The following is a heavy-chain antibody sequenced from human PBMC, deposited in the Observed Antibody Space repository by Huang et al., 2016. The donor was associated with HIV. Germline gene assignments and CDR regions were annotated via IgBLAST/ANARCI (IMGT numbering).Heavy chain of an antibody. CDR2: VIPTLGTA. Sequence: QVQLVQSGAEVKKPGSSVKVSCKASGGSFRNFAIGWVRQAPGQGLEWMGGVIPTLGTANDEQKFQGRVTMIADESTSTDYMELSSLRSEDTAVYYCATVDYYDTSGPQRGYFDNWGQGTLVTVSS. D-gene: IGHD3-22*01. CDR3: ATVDYYDTSGPQRGYFDN. V-gene: IGHV1-69*01. CDR1: GGSFRNFA. J-gene: IGHJ4*02.